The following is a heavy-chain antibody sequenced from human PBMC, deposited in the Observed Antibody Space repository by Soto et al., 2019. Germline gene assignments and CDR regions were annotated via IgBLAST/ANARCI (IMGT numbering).Heavy chain of an antibody. CDR3: ARHLLNGLGFMIVVRADYAFDI. CDR1: GNSFTSYW. D-gene: IGHD3-22*01. CDR2: IDPSDSYT. Sequence: EVQLVQSGAEVKKPGESLRISCKGSGNSFTSYWISWVRQMPGKGLEWMGRIDPSDSYTNYSPSFQGHVTISADKSISTDYMQWSRLKASDTAMYYCARHLLNGLGFMIVVRADYAFDIWGQGTMVTVSS. J-gene: IGHJ3*02. V-gene: IGHV5-10-1*03.